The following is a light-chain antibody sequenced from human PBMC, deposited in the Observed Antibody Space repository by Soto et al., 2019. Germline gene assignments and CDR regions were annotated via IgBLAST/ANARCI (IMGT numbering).Light chain of an antibody. CDR1: QDIGSL. Sequence: DIQLTQSPAFLSASVGDRVTITCRASQDIGSLLAWYQQKPGQAPKLLIHTVFTLQSGVPSRFSGSGSGTEFTLTISSLQAEDFASYYCQQRRNYPITFGQGTRLEIK. CDR2: TVF. CDR3: QQRRNYPIT. J-gene: IGKJ5*01. V-gene: IGKV1-9*01.